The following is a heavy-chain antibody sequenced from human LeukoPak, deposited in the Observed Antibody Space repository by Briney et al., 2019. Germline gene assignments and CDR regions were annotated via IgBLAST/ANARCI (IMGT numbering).Heavy chain of an antibody. Sequence: ASVKVSCKVSGYTLTELSMHWVRQAPGKGLEWMGGFDPEDGETIYAQKFQGRVTMTRDTSTSTVYMELSSLRSEDTAVYYCARDEGIRGVTDNWFDPWGQGTLVTVSS. CDR1: GYTLTELS. V-gene: IGHV1-24*01. CDR3: ARDEGIRGVTDNWFDP. CDR2: FDPEDGET. D-gene: IGHD3-10*01. J-gene: IGHJ5*02.